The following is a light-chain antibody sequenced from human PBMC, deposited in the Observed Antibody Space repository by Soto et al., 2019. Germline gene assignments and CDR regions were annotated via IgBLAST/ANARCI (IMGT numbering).Light chain of an antibody. Sequence: QSVLTQPPSASGTPGQWATISCSGSSYNTGGNTVNWYQQLPGTAPKLLISVTDQRTSRLPARFSGAKSGTSGPQTTSGLQSVEEAYYYCAAWDHSLHGHAFGTGTKLTVL. CDR2: VTD. CDR1: SYNTGGNT. J-gene: IGLJ1*01. CDR3: AAWDHSLHGHA. V-gene: IGLV1-44*01.